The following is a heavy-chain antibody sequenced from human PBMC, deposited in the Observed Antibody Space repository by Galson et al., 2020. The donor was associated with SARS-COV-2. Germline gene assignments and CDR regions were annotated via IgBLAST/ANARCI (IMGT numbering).Heavy chain of an antibody. D-gene: IGHD2-2*01. Sequence: TGGSLRLSCSASGFTFSSNAMHWVRQAPGKGLEYVSAISSNGGSTYYADSVEGRFTISRDNAKNTLYLEMNSLRAEDTAVYYCASCPSTRTSCYPYGMDVWGQGTTVTVSS. J-gene: IGHJ6*02. V-gene: IGHV3-64*04. CDR3: ASCPSTRTSCYPYGMDV. CDR1: GFTFSSNA. CDR2: ISSNGGST.